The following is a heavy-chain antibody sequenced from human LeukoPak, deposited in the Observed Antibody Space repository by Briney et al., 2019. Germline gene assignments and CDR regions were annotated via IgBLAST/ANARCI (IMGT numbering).Heavy chain of an antibody. CDR3: ARTPRGPYYYDSSGSTN. V-gene: IGHV3-21*01. CDR1: GFTFSSYS. CDR2: ISSSSSYI. Sequence: PGGSLRLSCAASGFTFSSYSMNWVRQAPGKGLEWVSSISSSSSYIYYADSVKGRFTISRDNAKNSLYLQMNSLRAEDTAVYYCARTPRGPYYYDSSGSTNWGQGTLVTVSS. J-gene: IGHJ4*02. D-gene: IGHD3-22*01.